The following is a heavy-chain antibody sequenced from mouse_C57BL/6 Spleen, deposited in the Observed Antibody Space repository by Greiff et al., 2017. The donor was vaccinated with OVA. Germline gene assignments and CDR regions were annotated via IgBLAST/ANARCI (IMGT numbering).Heavy chain of an antibody. CDR2: INPYNGDT. CDR3: ARSSHIYDVYYVEGAMDY. J-gene: IGHJ4*01. CDR1: GYSFTGYF. D-gene: IGHD2-3*01. V-gene: IGHV1-20*01. Sequence: VQLQQSGPELVKPGDSVKISCKASGYSFTGYFMNWVMQSHGKSLEWIGSINPYNGDTFYNQKFKGKATLTVDKSSSTAHMELRSLTSEDSAVYYCARSSHIYDVYYVEGAMDYWGQGTSVTVSS.